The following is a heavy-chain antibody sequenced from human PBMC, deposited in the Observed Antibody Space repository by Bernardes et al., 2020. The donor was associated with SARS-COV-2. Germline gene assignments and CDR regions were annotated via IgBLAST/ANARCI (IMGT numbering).Heavy chain of an antibody. CDR1: GFTFSSSA. CDR3: ATPRGYGDYDHRLDY. D-gene: IGHD4-17*01. J-gene: IGHJ4*02. Sequence: GGSLRLSCAASGFTFSSSAMSWVRQAPGKGLEWVSAISGSGGSTYYADSVKGRFTISRDNSKNTLYLQMNSLRAEDTAVYYCATPRGYGDYDHRLDYWGQGTLVTVSA. V-gene: IGHV3-23*01. CDR2: ISGSGGST.